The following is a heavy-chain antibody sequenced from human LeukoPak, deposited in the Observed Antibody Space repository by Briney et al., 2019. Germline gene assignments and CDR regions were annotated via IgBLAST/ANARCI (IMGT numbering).Heavy chain of an antibody. D-gene: IGHD2-15*01. CDR2: INPNSGGT. CDR3: ARVVVVAATYGYYYGMDV. CDR1: GYTFTGYY. V-gene: IGHV1-2*02. J-gene: IGHJ6*02. Sequence: ASVKVSCKASGYTFTGYYMHWVRQAPGQGLEWMGWINPNSGGTNYAQKFQGRVTMTRDTSISTAYMELSRLRSDDTAVYYRARVVVVAATYGYYYGMDVWGQGTTVTVSS.